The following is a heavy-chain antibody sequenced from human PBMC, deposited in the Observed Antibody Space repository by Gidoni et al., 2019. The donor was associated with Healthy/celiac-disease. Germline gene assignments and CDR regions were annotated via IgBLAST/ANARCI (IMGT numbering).Heavy chain of an antibody. D-gene: IGHD6-6*01. CDR2: MNHSGST. J-gene: IGHJ5*02. Sequence: QVQLQQWGAGLLKPSETLSLTCAVYGGSFSGYYWSWLRQPPGKGLEWIGAMNHSGSTNSNPSLTSRVTISVDTSKNQFSLKLSSVTAADTAVYYCARVDRRVAARFTGEFDPWGQGTLVTVSS. CDR3: ARVDRRVAARFTGEFDP. CDR1: GGSFSGYY. V-gene: IGHV4-34*01.